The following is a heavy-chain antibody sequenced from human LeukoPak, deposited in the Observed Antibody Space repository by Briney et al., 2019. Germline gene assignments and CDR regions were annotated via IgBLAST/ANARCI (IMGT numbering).Heavy chain of an antibody. D-gene: IGHD3-3*01. CDR2: ISAYNGNT. V-gene: IGHV1-18*01. Sequence: ASVTVSCTASGYTFSIYGISWVRQAPGQGLEWMGWISAYNGNTNYAQNLQGRVTMTTDTSTSTAYMEVRSLRSDDTAVYYCARVNNYDFLSTFDYWGQGTLVTVSS. J-gene: IGHJ4*02. CDR1: GYTFSIYG. CDR3: ARVNNYDFLSTFDY.